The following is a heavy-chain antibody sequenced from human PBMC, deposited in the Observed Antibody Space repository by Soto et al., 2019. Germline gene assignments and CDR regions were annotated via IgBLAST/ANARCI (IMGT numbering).Heavy chain of an antibody. CDR2: MNPKSGNT. CDR3: ARDHSLSGSYA. D-gene: IGHD3-10*01. V-gene: IGHV1-8*01. Sequence: QVQLVQSGAEVKKPGASVKVSCKASGYTFTSYDINWVRQATGQGPEWMGWMNPKSGNTVYAQKFQGRVTMTRDTSINTAYMELSRLRSEDTAVYYCARDHSLSGSYAWGQGTLVTVSS. J-gene: IGHJ5*02. CDR1: GYTFTSYD.